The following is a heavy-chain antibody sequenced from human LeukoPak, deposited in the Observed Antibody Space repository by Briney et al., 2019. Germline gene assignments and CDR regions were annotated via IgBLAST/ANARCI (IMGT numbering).Heavy chain of an antibody. J-gene: IGHJ6*03. CDR1: GGSFSGYY. D-gene: IGHD6-13*01. V-gene: IGHV4-34*01. CDR3: ARVSAGAAAGKGYYYMDV. CDR2: INHSGST. Sequence: PSETLSLTCAVYGGSFSGYYWSWIRQPPGKGLEWIREINHSGSTNYNPSLKSRVTISVDTSKNQFSLKLSSVTAADTAVYYCARVSAGAAAGKGYYYMDVWGKGTTVTVSS.